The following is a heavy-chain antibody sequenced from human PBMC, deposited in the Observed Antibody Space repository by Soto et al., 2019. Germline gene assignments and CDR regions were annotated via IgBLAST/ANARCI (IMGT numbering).Heavy chain of an antibody. Sequence: SVKVSCKASGGTFSSYAISWVRQAPGQGLEWMGGIIPIFGTANYAQKFQGRVTITADESTSTAYMELSSLRSEDTAVYYCARHDYDILTGYSFGYFDYWGQGTLVTVSS. D-gene: IGHD3-9*01. J-gene: IGHJ4*02. CDR2: IIPIFGTA. V-gene: IGHV1-69*13. CDR1: GGTFSSYA. CDR3: ARHDYDILTGYSFGYFDY.